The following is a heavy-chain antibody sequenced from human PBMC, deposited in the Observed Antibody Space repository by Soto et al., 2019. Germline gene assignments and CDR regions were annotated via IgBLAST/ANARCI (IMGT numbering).Heavy chain of an antibody. V-gene: IGHV6-1*01. CDR2: IYYKSRWYN. J-gene: IGHJ6*02. CDR3: ARDWGYDPDPTYYYGMDV. D-gene: IGHD5-12*01. Sequence: SQTLSLTCAISGDTVSTNTAAWNWIRQSPSRGLERLGRIYYKSRWYNDYSESLKSRIAIIPDTSRNQFSLQLNSVIPEDTAVYYCARDWGYDPDPTYYYGMDVWGQGTKVTVSS. CDR1: GDTVSTNTAA.